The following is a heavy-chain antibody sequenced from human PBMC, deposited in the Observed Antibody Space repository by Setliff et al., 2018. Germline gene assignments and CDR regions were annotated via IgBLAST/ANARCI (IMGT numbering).Heavy chain of an antibody. CDR1: GDSISSSSYY. CDR3: ARAPRYFDPTGSYFDF. V-gene: IGHV4-39*02. CDR2: INYSGIT. D-gene: IGHD3-22*01. J-gene: IGHJ4*02. Sequence: PSETLSLTCSVSGDSISSSSYYWGWIRQPPGKGLEWIGSINYSGITYYSPSLKSRVIVSVDTSKNQFSLKLSSVTAADTAVYYCARAPRYFDPTGSYFDFWGQGTRVTVSS.